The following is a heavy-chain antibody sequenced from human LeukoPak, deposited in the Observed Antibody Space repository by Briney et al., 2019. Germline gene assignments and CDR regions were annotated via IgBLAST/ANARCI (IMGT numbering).Heavy chain of an antibody. Sequence: SETLPLTCTVSGGSISSYYWSWIRQPRGKGLEWIGYIYYSGSTNYNPSLKSRVTISVDTSRNQFSLKLSSVTAADTAVYYCARLTGYRGAVDYWGQGTLVTVSS. CDR2: IYYSGST. CDR1: GGSISSYY. CDR3: ARLTGYRGAVDY. J-gene: IGHJ4*02. D-gene: IGHD3-9*01. V-gene: IGHV4-59*01.